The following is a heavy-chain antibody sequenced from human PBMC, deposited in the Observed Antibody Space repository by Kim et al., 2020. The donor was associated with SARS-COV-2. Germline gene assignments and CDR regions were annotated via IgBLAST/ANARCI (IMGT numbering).Heavy chain of an antibody. V-gene: IGHV3-23*01. Sequence: YADSVKGRFTISRDNSKNTLYLQMNSLRAEDTAVYYCVNYDFESYYFDYWGQGTLVTVSS. J-gene: IGHJ4*02. D-gene: IGHD3-3*01. CDR3: VNYDFESYYFDY.